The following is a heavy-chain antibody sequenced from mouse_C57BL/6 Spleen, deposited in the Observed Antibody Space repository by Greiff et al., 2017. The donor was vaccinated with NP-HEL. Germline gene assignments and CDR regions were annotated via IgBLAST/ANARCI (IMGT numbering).Heavy chain of an antibody. CDR2: INPSNGGT. J-gene: IGHJ1*03. V-gene: IGHV1-53*01. D-gene: IGHD1-1*01. Sequence: QVQLQQSGTELVKPGASVKLSCKASGYTFTSYWMHWVKQRPGQGLEWIGNINPSNGGTNYNEKFKSKATLTVDRYSSTAYMQLSSVTSEDAAVDYCARITGYFDVWGKGTTVTVSS. CDR3: ARITGYFDV. CDR1: GYTFTSYW.